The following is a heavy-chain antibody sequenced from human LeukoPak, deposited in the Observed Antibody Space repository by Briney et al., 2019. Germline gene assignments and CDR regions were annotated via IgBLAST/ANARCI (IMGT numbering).Heavy chain of an antibody. J-gene: IGHJ4*02. D-gene: IGHD6-13*01. V-gene: IGHV4-61*08. CDR3: ASLAGIAAAGEDY. Sequence: PSETLSLTCSVSLYAINSGYYWGWIRQPPGKVLEWIGYIYYSGSTNYNPSLKSRVTISVDTSKNQFSLKLSSVTAADTAVYYCASLAGIAAAGEDYWGQGTLVTVSS. CDR1: LYAINSGYY. CDR2: IYYSGST.